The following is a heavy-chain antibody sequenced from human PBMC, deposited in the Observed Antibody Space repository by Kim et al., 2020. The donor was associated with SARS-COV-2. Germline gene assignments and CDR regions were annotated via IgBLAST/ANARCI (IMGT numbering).Heavy chain of an antibody. CDR3: ARDYNYFFDY. V-gene: IGHV3-30*12. D-gene: IGHD1-20*01. CDR2: ISHDGSFK. CDR1: GFSLSDYG. Sequence: GGSLRLSCAATGFSLSDYGVHWVRQAPGKGLEWLAVISHDGSFKNYADSVKGRFTISRDTSKNTLYLQMDSLRAEDTSVFYCARDYNYFFDYWGQGALVTVSS. J-gene: IGHJ4*02.